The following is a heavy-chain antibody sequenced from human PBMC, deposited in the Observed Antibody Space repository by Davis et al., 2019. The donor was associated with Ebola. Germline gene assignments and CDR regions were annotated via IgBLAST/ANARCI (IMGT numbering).Heavy chain of an antibody. CDR2: ISGRSSTR. D-gene: IGHD6-19*01. Sequence: GESLKISCAASGFTFSRYSMNWVRQAPGKGLEWVSYISGRSSTRYYADSVKGRFTISRDDAKNSLYLQMNNLRDEDTAVYYCARGSLSSGWFQEYYFDSWGQGTLVTVSS. CDR3: ARGSLSSGWFQEYYFDS. CDR1: GFTFSRYS. J-gene: IGHJ4*02. V-gene: IGHV3-48*02.